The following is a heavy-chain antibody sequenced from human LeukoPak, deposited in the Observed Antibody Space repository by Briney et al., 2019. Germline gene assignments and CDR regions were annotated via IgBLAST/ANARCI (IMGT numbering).Heavy chain of an antibody. J-gene: IGHJ4*02. CDR3: AAGKLWLPFGFDY. CDR2: IYYSGST. D-gene: IGHD5-18*01. V-gene: IGHV4-39*07. CDR1: GGSISSSSYY. Sequence: SETLSLTCTVSGGSISSSSYYCGWIRQPPGKGLEWIGSIYYSGSTYYNPSLKSRVTISVDTSKNQFSLKLSSVTAADTAVYYCAAGKLWLPFGFDYWGQGTLVTVSS.